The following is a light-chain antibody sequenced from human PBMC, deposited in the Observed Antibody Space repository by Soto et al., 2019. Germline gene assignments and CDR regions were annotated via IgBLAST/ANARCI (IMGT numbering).Light chain of an antibody. V-gene: IGLV2-23*02. J-gene: IGLJ2*01. Sequence: QSALTQPASVSGSPGQSITISCTGTSSDVGSYNLVSRYQQHPGKAPKLMIYEVSKRPSGVSNRFSGSKSGNTASLTISGLQAEDEADYYCCSYAGSSTRVVFGGGTPLTVL. CDR3: CSYAGSSTRVV. CDR2: EVS. CDR1: SSDVGSYNL.